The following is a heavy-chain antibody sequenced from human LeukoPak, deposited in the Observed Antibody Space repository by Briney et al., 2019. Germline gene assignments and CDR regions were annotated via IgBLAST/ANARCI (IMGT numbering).Heavy chain of an antibody. CDR3: ARRETYSSSSSGKRNWFDP. J-gene: IGHJ5*02. D-gene: IGHD6-13*01. Sequence: SETLSLTCAVYGGSFSGYYWSWIRQPPGKGREWIGEINHSGSTNYNPSLKSRVTISVDTSKNQFSLKLSSVTAADTAVYYCARRETYSSSSSGKRNWFDPWGQGTLVTVSS. CDR1: GGSFSGYY. V-gene: IGHV4-34*01. CDR2: INHSGST.